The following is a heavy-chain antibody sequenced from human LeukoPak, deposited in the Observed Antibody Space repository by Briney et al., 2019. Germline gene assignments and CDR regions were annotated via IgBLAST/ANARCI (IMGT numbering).Heavy chain of an antibody. V-gene: IGHV3-53*01. CDR2: IYSGGNT. D-gene: IGHD2-15*01. Sequence: GGSLRLSCAASGFTVSSNYMSWVRQAPGKGLEWVSIIYSGGNTYYADSVEGRFTISRDNSKNTVYLQMNSLRVEDTAVYYCARDRGHCSGDSCYPTRFDYWGQETLVTVSS. J-gene: IGHJ4*02. CDR3: ARDRGHCSGDSCYPTRFDY. CDR1: GFTVSSNY.